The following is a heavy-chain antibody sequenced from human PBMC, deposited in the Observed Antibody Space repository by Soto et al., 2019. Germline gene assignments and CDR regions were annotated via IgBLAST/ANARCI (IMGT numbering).Heavy chain of an antibody. Sequence: GGSLRLSCAASGFTFSSYGMHWVRQAPGKGLEWVAVISYDGSNKYYADSVKGRFTISRDNSKNTLYLQMNSLRAEDTAVYYCAKTYDFWSGYSGYYGMDVWGQGTTVTVSS. V-gene: IGHV3-30*18. CDR1: GFTFSSYG. J-gene: IGHJ6*02. D-gene: IGHD3-3*01. CDR2: ISYDGSNK. CDR3: AKTYDFWSGYSGYYGMDV.